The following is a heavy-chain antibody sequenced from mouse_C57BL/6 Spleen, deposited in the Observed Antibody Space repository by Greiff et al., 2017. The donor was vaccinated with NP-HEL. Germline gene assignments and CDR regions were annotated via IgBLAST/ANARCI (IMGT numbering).Heavy chain of an antibody. CDR3: ARSDSSCLFAY. V-gene: IGHV1-80*01. CDR1: GYAFSSYW. D-gene: IGHD3-2*02. CDR2: IYPGDGDT. Sequence: VQLVESGAELVKPGASVKISCKASGYAFSSYWMNWVKQRPGKGLEWIGQIYPGDGDTNYNGKFKGKATLTADKSSSTAYMQLSSLTSEDSAVYFCARSDSSCLFAYWGQGTLVTVSA. J-gene: IGHJ3*01.